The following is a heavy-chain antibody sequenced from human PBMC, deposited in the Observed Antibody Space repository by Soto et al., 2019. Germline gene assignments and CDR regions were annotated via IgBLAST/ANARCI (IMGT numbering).Heavy chain of an antibody. CDR2: ISAYNGNT. D-gene: IGHD3-3*01. CDR1: GYTFTSYG. CDR3: ARVPYYDFWSGHTSWFDP. J-gene: IGHJ5*02. V-gene: IGHV1-18*01. Sequence: ASVKVSCKASGYTFTSYGISWVRQAPGQGLEWMGWISAYNGNTNYAQKLQGRVTMTTDTSTSTAYMELRSLRSDDTAVYYCARVPYYDFWSGHTSWFDPWGQGTLVTSPQ.